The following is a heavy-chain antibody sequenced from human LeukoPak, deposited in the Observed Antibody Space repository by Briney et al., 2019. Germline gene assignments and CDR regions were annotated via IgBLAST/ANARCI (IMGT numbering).Heavy chain of an antibody. Sequence: PGGSLRLSCAASGFTFSNSLMHWVRHVPGKGLVWVARIDIDGSTTHYADSVKGRFTISRDNAKNTLYLQMNILRAEDTAVYYCVRDRDGYNYWGQGTLVTVSS. V-gene: IGHV3-74*01. CDR1: GFTFSNSL. CDR2: IDIDGSTT. J-gene: IGHJ4*02. D-gene: IGHD5-24*01. CDR3: VRDRDGYNY.